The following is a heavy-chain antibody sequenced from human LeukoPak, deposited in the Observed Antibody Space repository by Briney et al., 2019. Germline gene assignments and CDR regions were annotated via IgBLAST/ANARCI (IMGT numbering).Heavy chain of an antibody. CDR2: INVGSGTT. CDR1: GYTSTNSA. V-gene: IGHV1-3*01. J-gene: IGHJ4*02. D-gene: IGHD3-22*01. Sequence: ASVKVSCKASGYTSTNSAIHWVRQAPGQRPEWMGWINVGSGTTKYSQNFQGRVTITRDTSATTSYMELSSLRSEDTAVYYCATAREDYYYDSSGYYYSYWGQGTLVTVSS. CDR3: ATAREDYYYDSSGYYYSY.